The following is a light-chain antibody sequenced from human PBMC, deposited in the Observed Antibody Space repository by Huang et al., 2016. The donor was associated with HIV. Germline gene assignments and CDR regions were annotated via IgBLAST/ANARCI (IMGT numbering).Light chain of an antibody. CDR2: AAS. J-gene: IGKJ2*01. Sequence: EVVLTQSPATLSLSPGERATLSCRASQGVSSSFAGYQQKPGQAPRLRIYAASVRATGIPARFSGSASGTDFTLTISSLEPEDFAVYYCQQRRNWPPYTFGQGTKLEIK. CDR3: QQRRNWPPYT. CDR1: QGVSSS. V-gene: IGKV3-11*01.